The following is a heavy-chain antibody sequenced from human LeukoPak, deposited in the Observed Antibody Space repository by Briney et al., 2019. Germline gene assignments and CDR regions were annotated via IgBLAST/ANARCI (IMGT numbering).Heavy chain of an antibody. CDR1: GGSFSGYY. D-gene: IGHD5-18*01. CDR2: INHSGST. J-gene: IGHJ6*02. V-gene: IGHV4-34*01. Sequence: SETLSLTCAVYGGSFSGYYWCWIRQPPGKGLEWIGEINHSGSTNYNPSLKSRVTISVDTSKNQFSLKLSSVTAADTAVYYCARGRPYGYGLRYYGMDVWGQGTTVTVSS. CDR3: ARGRPYGYGLRYYGMDV.